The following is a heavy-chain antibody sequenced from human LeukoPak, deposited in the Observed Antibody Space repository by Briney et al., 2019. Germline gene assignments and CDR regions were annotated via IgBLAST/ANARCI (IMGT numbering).Heavy chain of an antibody. Sequence: SETLSLTCTVSGGSISSYYWSWIRQPAGKGLEWIGRIYTSGSTNYNPSLKSRVTMSVDTSKNQFSLKLSSVTAADTAVYYCARDRLDIVVTAGFDPWGQGTLVTVSS. CDR1: GGSISSYY. V-gene: IGHV4-4*07. CDR2: IYTSGST. J-gene: IGHJ5*02. CDR3: ARDRLDIVVTAGFDP. D-gene: IGHD2-15*01.